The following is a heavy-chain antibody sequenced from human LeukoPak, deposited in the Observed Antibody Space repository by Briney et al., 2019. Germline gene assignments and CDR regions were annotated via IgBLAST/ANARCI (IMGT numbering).Heavy chain of an antibody. Sequence: HPGGSLRLSCAASGFTFRSYSMNWVRQAPGKGLEWVSYISSSNVNIYYADSVKGRFTISRDNAKNSLYLQMNSLRAEDTALYYCAKDRVSSGYNMGAGMDVWGQGTTVTVSS. V-gene: IGHV3-48*04. J-gene: IGHJ6*02. CDR1: GFTFRSYS. D-gene: IGHD3-22*01. CDR2: ISSSNVNI. CDR3: AKDRVSSGYNMGAGMDV.